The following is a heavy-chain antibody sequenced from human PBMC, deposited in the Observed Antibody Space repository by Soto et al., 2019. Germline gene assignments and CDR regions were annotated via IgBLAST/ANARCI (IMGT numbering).Heavy chain of an antibody. CDR2: ISSSSSYI. J-gene: IGHJ4*02. D-gene: IGHD2-15*01. V-gene: IGHV3-21*01. CDR1: GFTFSSYS. CDR3: AAGCSGGSCYSGFGY. Sequence: EVQLVESGGGLVKPGGSLRLSCAASGFTFSSYSMNWVRQAPGKGLEWVSSISSSSSYIYYADSVKGRFTISRDHAKNSLYLQMNSLRAEDTAVYYCAAGCSGGSCYSGFGYWGQGTLVTVSS.